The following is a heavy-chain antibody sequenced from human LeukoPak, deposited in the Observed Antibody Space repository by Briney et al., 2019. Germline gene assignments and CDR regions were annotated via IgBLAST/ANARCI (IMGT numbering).Heavy chain of an antibody. V-gene: IGHV4-34*01. D-gene: IGHD2-2*01. Sequence: SETLSLTCAVYGGSFSGYYWSWIRQPPGKGLEWIGEINHSGSTNYNPSLKSRVTISVDTSKNQFSLKLSSVTAADTAVYYCARGRAPRVLQDIVVVPAAMELNYWGQGTLVTVSS. CDR1: GGSFSGYY. CDR2: INHSGST. J-gene: IGHJ4*02. CDR3: ARGRAPRVLQDIVVVPAAMELNY.